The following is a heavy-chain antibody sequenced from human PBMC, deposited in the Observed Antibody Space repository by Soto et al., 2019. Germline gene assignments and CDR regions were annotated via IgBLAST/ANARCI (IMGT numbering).Heavy chain of an antibody. J-gene: IGHJ4*02. CDR3: ARGPNTATIDY. CDR2: ISYDGSNK. CDR1: GLTFSSFG. V-gene: IGHV3-30-3*01. Sequence: SQRLCYAASGLTFSSFGSHCIRQAPGKGLEWVAVISYDGSNKYYADSVKGRFTISRDNSKNTLYLQMNSLRAEDTAVYYCARGPNTATIDYWGQGTLVTVSS. D-gene: IGHD5-18*01.